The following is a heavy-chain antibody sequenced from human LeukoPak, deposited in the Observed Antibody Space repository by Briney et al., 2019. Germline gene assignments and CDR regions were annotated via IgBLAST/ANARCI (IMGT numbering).Heavy chain of an antibody. CDR3: ARDRYDNSGYHDY. CDR1: GFSFSSYE. Sequence: GGSLRLSCAASGFSFSSYEMNWVRQAPGKGLEWVSYISSSGSTIYYADSVKGRFTISRDNAKNSLYLQMNSLRAEDTAVYYRARDRYDNSGYHDYWGQGTLVTVSA. V-gene: IGHV3-48*03. D-gene: IGHD3-22*01. J-gene: IGHJ4*02. CDR2: ISSSGSTI.